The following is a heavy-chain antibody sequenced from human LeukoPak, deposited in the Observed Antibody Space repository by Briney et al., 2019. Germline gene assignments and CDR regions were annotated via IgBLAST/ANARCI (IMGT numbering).Heavy chain of an antibody. Sequence: GGSLRLSCAASGFTVSSNYMSWVRQAPGKGLEWVSVIYSGGSTYYADSVKGRFTISRDNAKNSLYLQMNSLRAEDTALYYCTKDFGEWWGASDIWGQGTMVTVFS. J-gene: IGHJ3*02. V-gene: IGHV3-53*05. CDR1: GFTVSSNY. D-gene: IGHD3-16*01. CDR2: IYSGGST. CDR3: TKDFGEWWGASDI.